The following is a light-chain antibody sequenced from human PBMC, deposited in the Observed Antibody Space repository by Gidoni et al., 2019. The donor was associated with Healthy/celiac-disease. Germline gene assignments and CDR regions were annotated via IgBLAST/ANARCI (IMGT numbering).Light chain of an antibody. J-gene: IGKJ3*01. CDR3: QQYGSSFT. V-gene: IGKV3-20*01. CDR1: QTVTSNY. Sequence: EIVLTQSPDTLSLSPGERATLSCRASQTVTSNYLAWYQQKPGQAPRLLMYGASTRATGIPDRFSGSGSGTDFTLTISGLEPEDFAVYYCQQYGSSFTFGPGSKVDMK. CDR2: GAS.